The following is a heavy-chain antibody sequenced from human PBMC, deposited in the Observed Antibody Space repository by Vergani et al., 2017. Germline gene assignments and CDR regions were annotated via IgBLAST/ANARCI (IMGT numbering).Heavy chain of an antibody. V-gene: IGHV4-61*02. CDR2: IYTTGST. CDR3: AIGYYGRGDN. D-gene: IGHD3-16*01. CDR1: GNSITSSTYY. J-gene: IGHJ4*02. Sequence: QVQLQESGPGLVKPSQTLSLICSVSGNSITSSTYYWSWTRQPAGKGLEYIGRIYTTGSTNYNPSLKSRVTISVDTSKNQFSLNLSPVTAADTAMYYCAIGYYGRGDNWGQGTLVTVAS.